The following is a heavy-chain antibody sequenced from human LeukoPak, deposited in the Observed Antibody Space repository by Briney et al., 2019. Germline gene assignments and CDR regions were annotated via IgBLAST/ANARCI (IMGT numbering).Heavy chain of an antibody. Sequence: GGSLRLSCAASGFIVSRNYMSWVRQAPGKGLEWVSLIYSGGSTYYADSVKGRFTISRDNSKNTVYLQMNSLRAEDTAVYYCARNIPVTRWGYWGQGTLVTVSS. V-gene: IGHV3-66*01. CDR1: GFIVSRNY. CDR2: IYSGGST. CDR3: ARNIPVTRWGY. D-gene: IGHD2-21*01. J-gene: IGHJ4*02.